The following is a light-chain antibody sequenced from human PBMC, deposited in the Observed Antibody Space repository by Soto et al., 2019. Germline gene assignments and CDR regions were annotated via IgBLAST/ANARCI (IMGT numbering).Light chain of an antibody. J-gene: IGKJ5*01. V-gene: IGKV3-15*01. CDR1: QSVRSN. CDR3: QQYNNWSST. Sequence: ELVMTQSPATLSVSPGERATLSCRASQSVRSNLAWYQQKPGQAPRLLIYGASTRATGIPARFSGSGSGTEFTLTISSLQSEDFAVYYCQQYNNWSSTFGQGTRLEIK. CDR2: GAS.